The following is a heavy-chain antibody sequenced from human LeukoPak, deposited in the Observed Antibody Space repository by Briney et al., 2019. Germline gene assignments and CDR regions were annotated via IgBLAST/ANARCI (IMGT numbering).Heavy chain of an antibody. D-gene: IGHD4-17*01. CDR3: AKAAYGDYVNWFDP. CDR2: IAASSGST. Sequence: GGSLRLSCAASGFTFRNYAMNWVRQAPGKGLEWVSSIAASSGSTFYADSVKGRFTISRDNSKNTLYLQMNSLRAEDTALYYCAKAAYGDYVNWFDPWGQGTLVTVSS. V-gene: IGHV3-23*01. J-gene: IGHJ5*02. CDR1: GFTFRNYA.